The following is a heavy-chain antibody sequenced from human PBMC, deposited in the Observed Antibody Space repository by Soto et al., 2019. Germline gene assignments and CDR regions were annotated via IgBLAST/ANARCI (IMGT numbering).Heavy chain of an antibody. Sequence: GGSLRLSCAASGFTVRSNYMSWVRQAPGKGLEWVSVIYSGGSTYYADSVKGRFTISRHNSKNTLYLQMNSLRAEDTAVYYCASNVYYYGSGSYSGDYYYYYYIDVWGKGTTVTVSS. V-gene: IGHV3-53*04. D-gene: IGHD3-10*01. CDR3: ASNVYYYGSGSYSGDYYYYYYIDV. J-gene: IGHJ6*03. CDR1: GFTVRSNY. CDR2: IYSGGST.